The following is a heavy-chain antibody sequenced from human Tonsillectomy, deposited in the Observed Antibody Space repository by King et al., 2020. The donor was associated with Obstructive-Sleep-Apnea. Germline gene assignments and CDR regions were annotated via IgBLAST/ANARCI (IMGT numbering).Heavy chain of an antibody. CDR2: INHSGST. CDR1: GGSFSGYY. D-gene: IGHD3-9*01. J-gene: IGHJ3*02. CDR3: ARGPAFLTGLSSCAFDI. Sequence: VQLQQWGAGLLKPSETLSLTCAVYGGSFSGYYWSWIRQPPGKGLEWIGEINHSGSTNYNPSLQSRVTISVDTSKNQFSLKLSSVTAADTAVYYCARGPAFLTGLSSCAFDIWGQGTVVTVSS. V-gene: IGHV4-34*01.